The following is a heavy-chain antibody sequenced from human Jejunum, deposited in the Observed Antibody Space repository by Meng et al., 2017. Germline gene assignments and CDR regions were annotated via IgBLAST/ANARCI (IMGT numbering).Heavy chain of an antibody. V-gene: IGHV4-30-2*01. CDR2: IYHTGSP. J-gene: IGHJ4*02. CDR3: ARMDSAVHYFDY. Sequence: QLQLQQSGSGLVKPSQTLSLTCAVSVGSINSDGFTWSWIRQPPGKGLEWIGYIYHTGSPYYNPSLKSRLTISVDKSVNQFSLKLSSVTAADTAVYYCARMDSAVHYFDYWGQGTLVTVSS. CDR1: VGSINSDGFT. D-gene: IGHD2-2*03.